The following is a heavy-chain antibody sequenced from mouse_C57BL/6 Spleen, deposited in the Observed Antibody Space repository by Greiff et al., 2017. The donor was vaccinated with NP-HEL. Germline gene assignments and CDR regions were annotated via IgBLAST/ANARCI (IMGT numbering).Heavy chain of an antibody. J-gene: IGHJ1*03. CDR1: GFTFSSYT. V-gene: IGHV5-9*01. CDR3: ASQGYFDV. Sequence: EVMLVESGGGLVKPGGSLKLSCAASGFTFSSYTMSWVRQTPEKRLEWVATISGGGGNTYYPDSVKGRFTISRDNAKNTLYLQMSSLRSEDTAVYYCASQGYFDVWGTGTTVTVSS. CDR2: ISGGGGNT.